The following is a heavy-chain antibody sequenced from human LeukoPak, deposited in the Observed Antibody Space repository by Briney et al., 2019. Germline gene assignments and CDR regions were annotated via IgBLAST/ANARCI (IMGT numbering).Heavy chain of an antibody. J-gene: IGHJ4*02. CDR2: IASDGSKK. V-gene: IGHV3-30*03. Sequence: GKSLRLSCVVSGFTFTNYGMHWVRQPPGKGLDWVASIASDGSKKNYTEPVKGRFSISRDTSKNTLYLQLNSMRAEDTAVYYCASPSGSVTIFGVVDYFDYWGQGSLVTVAS. D-gene: IGHD3-3*01. CDR3: ASPSGSVTIFGVVDYFDY. CDR1: GFTFTNYG.